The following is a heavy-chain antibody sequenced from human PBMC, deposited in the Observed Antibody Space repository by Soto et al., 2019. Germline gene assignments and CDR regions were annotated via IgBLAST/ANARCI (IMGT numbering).Heavy chain of an antibody. D-gene: IGHD3-16*01. Sequence: SDTLCLTCTVSNYSISSGYYWGWIRQSPGEGLEWIVSMYHSGTTYYNPSLKSRVIISVDTSKNQFSLKLTSVTSADTAGYFCASVAFGPIDYWGKGTLVTVS. J-gene: IGHJ4*02. V-gene: IGHV4-38-2*02. CDR1: NYSISSGYY. CDR2: MYHSGTT. CDR3: ASVAFGPIDY.